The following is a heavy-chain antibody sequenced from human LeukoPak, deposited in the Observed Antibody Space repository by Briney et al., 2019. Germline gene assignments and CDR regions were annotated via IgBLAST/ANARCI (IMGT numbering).Heavy chain of an antibody. V-gene: IGHV3-7*01. D-gene: IGHD6-13*01. CDR3: ARIAASGTGYFDY. CDR1: GFTFSSYW. Sequence: GGSLRLSCAASGFTFSSYWMSWVRQAPGKGLEWVANIKQDGGEKYYVDSVKGRFPISRDNGKNKLYLQMNSLRAEDTAVYYCARIAASGTGYFDYWGQGTLVTVSS. J-gene: IGHJ4*02. CDR2: IKQDGGEK.